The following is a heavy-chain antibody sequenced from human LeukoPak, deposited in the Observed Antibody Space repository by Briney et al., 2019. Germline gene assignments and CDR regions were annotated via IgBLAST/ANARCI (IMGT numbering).Heavy chain of an antibody. CDR2: IIPIFGTA. J-gene: IGHJ5*02. Sequence: SVKVSCKASGYTFTGYYMHWVRQAPGQGLEWMGGIIPIFGTANYAQKFQGRVTITADESTSTAYVELSSLRSEDTAVYYCARGLPAAIVWNWFDPWGQGTLVTVSS. CDR1: GYTFTGYY. D-gene: IGHD2-2*01. V-gene: IGHV1-69*13. CDR3: ARGLPAAIVWNWFDP.